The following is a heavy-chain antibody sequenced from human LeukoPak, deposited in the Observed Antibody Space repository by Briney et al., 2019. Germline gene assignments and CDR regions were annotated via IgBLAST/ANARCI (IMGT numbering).Heavy chain of an antibody. D-gene: IGHD6-19*01. V-gene: IGHV3-7*01. CDR2: IKQGGSEK. CDR3: ARDRGYSSGWYDY. J-gene: IGHJ4*02. CDR1: GFTFSIYW. Sequence: GGSLRLSCAPSGFTFSIYWMSLVRQAPGRGGGWGGNIKQGGSEKDYVYSVKGRYTISRDNAKNSLYLQMNSLRAEDTAVYYCARDRGYSSGWYDYWGQGTLVTVSS.